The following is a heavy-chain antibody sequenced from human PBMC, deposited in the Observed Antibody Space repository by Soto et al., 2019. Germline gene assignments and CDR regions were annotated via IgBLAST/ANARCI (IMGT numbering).Heavy chain of an antibody. CDR2: IYWDDDK. Sequence: SGPTLVNPTQTLPLTCTFSAFSLTASGVGVAWIRQPPGKALEWLALIYWDDDKRYSPSLGSRLTVTKDTSQHQVVLTMTNMDPVDAATYYCEHTPGGGNSALIDDWGQGTLVTVYS. D-gene: IGHD1-1*01. CDR3: EHTPGGGNSALIDD. CDR1: AFSLTASGVG. J-gene: IGHJ4*01. V-gene: IGHV2-5*02.